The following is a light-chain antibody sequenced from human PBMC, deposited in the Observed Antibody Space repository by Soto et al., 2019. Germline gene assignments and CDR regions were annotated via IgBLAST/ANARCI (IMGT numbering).Light chain of an antibody. CDR1: QTIYSY. CDR3: LQTYSSPPT. V-gene: IGKV1-39*01. CDR2: PAS. Sequence: DIQMTQSPSSLSASVGDRVTITCRASQTIYSYLSWYQQKPGAAPQLLIFPASTLQSGVPSRFSGSGSGTDFTLTITSLKPEDFATYFCLQTYSSPPTFGQGTQVDI. J-gene: IGKJ1*01.